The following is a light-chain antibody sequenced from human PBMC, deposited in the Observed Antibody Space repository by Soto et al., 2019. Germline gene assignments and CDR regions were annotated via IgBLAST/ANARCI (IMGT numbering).Light chain of an antibody. CDR2: GAS. J-gene: IGKJ5*01. CDR3: KQYKNWHL. Sequence: MMMTQSPATLSVSPGERVTLSCRTSHSVNSHVAWYQQKPGQAPRLLLYGASTRTTGIPVRFSGSRFGTEFTLTISNIQSDDFTVSDCKQYKNWHLFGQGTRLDIK. CDR1: HSVNSH. V-gene: IGKV3-15*01.